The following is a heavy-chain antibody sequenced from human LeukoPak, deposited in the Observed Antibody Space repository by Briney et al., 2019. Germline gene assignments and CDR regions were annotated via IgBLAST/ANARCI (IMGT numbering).Heavy chain of an antibody. CDR3: ARDEGGSSWYFQH. V-gene: IGHV1-2*02. J-gene: IGHJ1*01. CDR2: INPNSGGT. Sequence: ASVKVSCKTSGYTFTGYYIHWVRQAPGKGLEWMGWINPNSGGTNYAQKFQGRVTLTRDTSTGTAYIELRRLKSDDTAVYFCARDEGGSSWYFQHWGQGTLVTVS. CDR1: GYTFTGYY. D-gene: IGHD6-13*01.